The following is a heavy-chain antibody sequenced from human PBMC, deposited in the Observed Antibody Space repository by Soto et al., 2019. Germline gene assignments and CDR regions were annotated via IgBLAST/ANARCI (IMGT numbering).Heavy chain of an antibody. D-gene: IGHD4-17*01. J-gene: IGHJ4*02. CDR3: ARDLYGDYAFYY. CDR1: GFTFTSYT. CDR2: ISSSGSYI. Sequence: EVHLVESGGGLGKPGGSLRLSCAASGFTFTSYTMNWVRQAPGKGLEWVSSISSSGSYIYYADSLKGRFTISRDNAKNPLYLQMNSLRAEDTAVYYCARDLYGDYAFYYWGQGTLVTVSS. V-gene: IGHV3-21*01.